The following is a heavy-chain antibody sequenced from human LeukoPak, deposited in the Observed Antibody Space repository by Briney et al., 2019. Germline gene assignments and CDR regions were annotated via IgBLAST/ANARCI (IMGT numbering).Heavy chain of an antibody. D-gene: IGHD6-19*01. CDR3: ARVTGSGWPHFDY. V-gene: IGHV4-4*02. J-gene: IGHJ4*02. CDR2: IYHSGST. Sequence: SETLSLTCAVSGGSISSSNWWSWVRQPPGKGLEWIGEIYHSGSTNYNPSLKSRVTISVDKSKNQFSLKLSSVTAADTAVYYCARVTGSGWPHFDYWGQGTLVTVSS. CDR1: GGSISSSNW.